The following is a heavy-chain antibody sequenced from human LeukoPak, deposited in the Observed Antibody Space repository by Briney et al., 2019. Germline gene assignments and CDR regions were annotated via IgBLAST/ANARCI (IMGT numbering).Heavy chain of an antibody. CDR3: ARGLYYDFWSGYYTNYYYYGMDV. CDR2: IKHDGSEK. J-gene: IGHJ6*02. Sequence: PGGSLRLSCAASGFTFSSYWMSWVRQAPGKGLEWVANIKHDGSEKYYVDSVKGRFTISRDNAKNSLYLQMNSLRAEDTAVYYCARGLYYDFWSGYYTNYYYYGMDVWGQGTTVTVSS. V-gene: IGHV3-7*01. CDR1: GFTFSSYW. D-gene: IGHD3-3*01.